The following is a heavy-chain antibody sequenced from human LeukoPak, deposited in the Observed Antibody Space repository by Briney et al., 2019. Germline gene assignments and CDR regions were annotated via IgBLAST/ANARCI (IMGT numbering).Heavy chain of an antibody. Sequence: SVKVSCKASGGTFSSYAISWVRQAPGQGLEWMGGIIPIFGTANYAQKFQGRVTITADESTSTAYMELSSLRSEDTAVYYCARVPRGYSYGIDAFDIWGQGTMVTVSS. CDR3: ARVPRGYSYGIDAFDI. J-gene: IGHJ3*02. CDR2: IIPIFGTA. CDR1: GGTFSSYA. V-gene: IGHV1-69*13. D-gene: IGHD5-18*01.